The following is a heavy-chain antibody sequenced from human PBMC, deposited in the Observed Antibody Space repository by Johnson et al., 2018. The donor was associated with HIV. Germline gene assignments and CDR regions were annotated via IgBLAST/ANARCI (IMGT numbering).Heavy chain of an antibody. J-gene: IGHJ3*02. D-gene: IGHD1-26*01. V-gene: IGHV3-11*04. CDR3: AKRYSGSLRDTFDI. Sequence: QVQLVESGGGLVKPGGSLRLSCAASGFTFSDYYMSWIRQAPGKGPEWISYISSSGTTKNYADSVKGRFTISRDNSKNTLYLQMNSLRAEDTAVYYCAKRYSGSLRDTFDIWGQGTMVTVSS. CDR2: ISSSGTTK. CDR1: GFTFSDYY.